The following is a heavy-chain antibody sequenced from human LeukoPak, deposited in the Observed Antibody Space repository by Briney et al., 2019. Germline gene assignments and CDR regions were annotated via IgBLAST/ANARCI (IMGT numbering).Heavy chain of an antibody. J-gene: IGHJ4*02. Sequence: SETLSVTCTVSGGSISSYYWSWIRQPPGKGLEWIGYIYYSGSTNYNPSLKSRVTISVDTSKNLFSLKLSSVTAADTAVYYCARRSYFGLSPFDYWGQGTLVTVSS. D-gene: IGHD3-10*01. CDR2: IYYSGST. CDR1: GGSISSYY. V-gene: IGHV4-59*08. CDR3: ARRSYFGLSPFDY.